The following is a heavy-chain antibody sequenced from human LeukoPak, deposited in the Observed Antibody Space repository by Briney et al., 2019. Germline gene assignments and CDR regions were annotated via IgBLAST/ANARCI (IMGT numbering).Heavy chain of an antibody. Sequence: PGGSLRLSCAGSGFTFSSYWMTWVRQAPGKGLEWVANIKQDGTEKYYVDSVKGRFTISRDNAKNSLYLQMNSLRAEDTAVYYCARESSPEDAFDIWGQGTMVTVSS. CDR3: ARESSPEDAFDI. J-gene: IGHJ3*02. CDR1: GFTFSSYW. CDR2: IKQDGTEK. V-gene: IGHV3-7*01.